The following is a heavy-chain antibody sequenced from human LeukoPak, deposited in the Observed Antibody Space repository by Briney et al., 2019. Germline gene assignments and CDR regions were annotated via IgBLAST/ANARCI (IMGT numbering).Heavy chain of an antibody. CDR1: GYRFTSYW. D-gene: IGHD3-22*01. CDR3: ARRFADRSGYYYFFGY. CDR2: IYPGDSDT. J-gene: IGHJ4*02. Sequence: GESLTISCKGSGYRFTSYWIGWVRQIPGKGLEWVGTIYPGDSDTRYSPSFQGQVTISADKSISTAYLQWSGLKASDTAMYYCARRFADRSGYYYFFGYWGQGTLVTVSS. V-gene: IGHV5-51*01.